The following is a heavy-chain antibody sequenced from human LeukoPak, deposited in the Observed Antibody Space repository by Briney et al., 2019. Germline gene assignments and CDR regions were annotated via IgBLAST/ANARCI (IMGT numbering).Heavy chain of an antibody. CDR1: GYTFTAYY. J-gene: IGHJ4*02. Sequence: AASVKVSCKASGYTFTAYYIHWVRQAPGQGREWMGWINPNSGGTNYAQKFQGRVTMTRDTSISTAYMELSRLRSDDTAVYYCARVRGSSTSCYSYWGQGTLVTVSS. V-gene: IGHV1-2*02. CDR2: INPNSGGT. CDR3: ARVRGSSTSCYSY. D-gene: IGHD2-2*02.